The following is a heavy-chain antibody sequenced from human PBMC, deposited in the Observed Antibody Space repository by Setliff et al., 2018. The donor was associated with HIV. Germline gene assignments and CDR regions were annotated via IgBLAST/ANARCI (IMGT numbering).Heavy chain of an antibody. Sequence: GSLRLSCAASGFTFSNAWMSWVRQAPGKGLEWIGEMNQSGTTNYNPSLKSRVTMSLDTSKNQFSLKLNSVTAADTAIYYCARGRWTEAGKPFYFDRWGQGRLVTVSS. CDR1: GFTFSNAW. CDR2: MNQSGTT. V-gene: IGHV4-34*01. J-gene: IGHJ4*02. CDR3: ARGRWTEAGKPFYFDR. D-gene: IGHD6-13*01.